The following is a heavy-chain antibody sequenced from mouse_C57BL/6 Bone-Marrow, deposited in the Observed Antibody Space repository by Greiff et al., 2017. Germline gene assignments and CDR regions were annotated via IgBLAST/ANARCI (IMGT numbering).Heavy chain of an antibody. CDR3: ARRKYGNWEFAY. V-gene: IGHV1-82*01. CDR2: IYPGDGDT. CDR1: GYAFSSSW. D-gene: IGHD2-10*02. Sequence: QVQLQQSGPELVKPGASVKISCKASGYAFSSSWMNWVKQRPGKGLEWIGRIYPGDGDTNYNGKFKGKATLTADKSSSTAYMQLSSLTSEDSAVYFCARRKYGNWEFAYWGQGTLVTVSA. J-gene: IGHJ3*01.